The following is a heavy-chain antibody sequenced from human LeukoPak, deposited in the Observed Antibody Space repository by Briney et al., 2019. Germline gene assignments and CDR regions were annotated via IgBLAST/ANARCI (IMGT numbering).Heavy chain of an antibody. V-gene: IGHV4-38-2*02. CDR2: IYHSGST. Sequence: PSETLSLTCTVSGFSISSSYYWGWIRQPPGKGLEWIGSIYHSGSTYYNPSLKSRVTISVDTSKNQFSLKLSSVTDADTAVYYCARVMEVGGMEVWGKGTTVTVSS. J-gene: IGHJ6*04. CDR1: GFSISSSYY. D-gene: IGHD2-15*01. CDR3: ARVMEVGGMEV.